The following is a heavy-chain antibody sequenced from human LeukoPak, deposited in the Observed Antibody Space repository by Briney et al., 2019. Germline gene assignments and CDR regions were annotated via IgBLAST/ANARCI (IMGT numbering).Heavy chain of an antibody. J-gene: IGHJ4*02. CDR3: ARGSTDIHLDY. V-gene: IGHV3-11*03. CDR2: ISSSSSCT. Sequence: GGSLRLSCAASGFTFSDYYMSWIRQAPGKGLEWVSYISSSSSCTNYADSVKGRFTISRDNAKNSLYLQMNSLRAEDTAVYYCARGSTDIHLDYWGRGTLVTVSS. D-gene: IGHD3-9*01. CDR1: GFTFSDYY.